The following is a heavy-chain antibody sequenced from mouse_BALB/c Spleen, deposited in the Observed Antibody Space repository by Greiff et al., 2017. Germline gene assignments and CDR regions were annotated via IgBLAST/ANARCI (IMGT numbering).Heavy chain of an antibody. CDR2: IWAGGST. D-gene: IGHD2-12*01. V-gene: IGHV2-9*02. CDR3: ARNDEGYYYAMDY. Sequence: VKLVESGPGLVAPSQSLSITCTVSGFSLTSYGVHWVRQPPGKGLEWLGVIWAGGSTNYNSALMSRLSISKDNSKSQVFFKMNSLQANDTAIYYCARNDEGYYYAMDYWGQGTSVTVSS. CDR1: GFSLTSYG. J-gene: IGHJ4*01.